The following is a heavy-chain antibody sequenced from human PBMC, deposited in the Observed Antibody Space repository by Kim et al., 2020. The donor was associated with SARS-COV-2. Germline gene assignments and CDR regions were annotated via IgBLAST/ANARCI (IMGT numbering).Heavy chain of an antibody. Sequence: YYNPSRKSRVTISVDTSKNQFSLKLSSVTAADTAVYYCARHSFFGYYFDYWGQGTLVTVSS. J-gene: IGHJ4*02. D-gene: IGHD3-10*01. V-gene: IGHV4-39*01. CDR3: ARHSFFGYYFDY.